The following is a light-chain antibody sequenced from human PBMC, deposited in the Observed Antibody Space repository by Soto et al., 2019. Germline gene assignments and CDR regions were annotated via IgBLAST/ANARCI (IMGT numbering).Light chain of an antibody. CDR1: SSNIGSNY. CDR3: TTWDDSLSGYV. J-gene: IGLJ1*01. Sequence: QSVLTQSPSASGAPGQRVTISCSGSSSNIGSNYVYWYQQFPGTAPKLLIYRNSQRPSGVPDRFSGSKSGSSASLAISGLRSEDEADYYCTTWDDSLSGYVFGTGTKVTVL. V-gene: IGLV1-47*01. CDR2: RNS.